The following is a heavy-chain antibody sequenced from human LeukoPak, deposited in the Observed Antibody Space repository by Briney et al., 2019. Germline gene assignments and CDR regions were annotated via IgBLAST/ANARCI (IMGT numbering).Heavy chain of an antibody. J-gene: IGHJ6*03. V-gene: IGHV4-39*01. CDR1: GGSISSSSYY. Sequence: SQTLSLTCTVSGGSISSSSYYWGWIRQPPGKGLELIGSIYYSGSTYYNPSLKSRVTISVDTSKNQFSLKLSSVTAADTAVYYCARHGAVAGFYYYYYMDVWGKGTTVTVSS. CDR3: ARHGAVAGFYYYYYMDV. CDR2: IYYSGST. D-gene: IGHD6-19*01.